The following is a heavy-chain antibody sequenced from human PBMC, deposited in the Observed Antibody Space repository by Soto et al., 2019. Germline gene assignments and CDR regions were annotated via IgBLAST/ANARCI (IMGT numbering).Heavy chain of an antibody. CDR3: AREPPRGYYGSGSYNGFDP. Sequence: SETLSLTCTVSGGSISSYYWSWIRQPAGKGLEWIGRIYTSGSTNYNPSLKSRVTMSVDTSKNQFSLKLSSVTAADTAVYYCAREPPRGYYGSGSYNGFDPWGQGTLVTVS. CDR2: IYTSGST. CDR1: GGSISSYY. V-gene: IGHV4-4*07. D-gene: IGHD3-10*01. J-gene: IGHJ5*02.